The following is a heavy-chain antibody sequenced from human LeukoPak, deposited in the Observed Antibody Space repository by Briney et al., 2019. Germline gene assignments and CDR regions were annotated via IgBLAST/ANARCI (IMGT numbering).Heavy chain of an antibody. CDR2: VIPFLGIV. D-gene: IGHD6-19*01. CDR3: ARNMAVAGNRGMDV. J-gene: IGHJ6*02. V-gene: IGHV1-69*04. CDR1: GGTFGNYA. Sequence: GASVKVSCKASGGTFGNYAINWVRQAPGQGLEWLGRVIPFLGIVNYAQKFQGRVTIIADKSTSTAYMELSSLRSEDTAIYYCARNMAVAGNRGMDVWGQGTTVTVSS.